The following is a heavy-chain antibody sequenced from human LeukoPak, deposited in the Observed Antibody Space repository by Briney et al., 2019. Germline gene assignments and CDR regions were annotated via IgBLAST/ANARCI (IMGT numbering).Heavy chain of an antibody. D-gene: IGHD1-1*01. CDR2: INPNSGGT. V-gene: IGHV1-2*02. Sequence: ASVKVSCKASGYTFTDYYVHWVRRAPGQGLEWMGWINPNSGGTNYAQKFQGRVTMTSDTSISTAYLELTRLRSDDTAIYYCARANYPGALPLDYWGQGALVTVSS. CDR3: ARANYPGALPLDY. J-gene: IGHJ4*02. CDR1: GYTFTDYY.